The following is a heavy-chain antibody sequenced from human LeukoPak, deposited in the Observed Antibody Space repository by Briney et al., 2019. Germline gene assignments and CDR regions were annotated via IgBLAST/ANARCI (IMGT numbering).Heavy chain of an antibody. V-gene: IGHV1-18*01. CDR3: ARGVGYYGSGSYRLGY. J-gene: IGHJ4*02. D-gene: IGHD3-10*01. CDR1: GYTFTSYG. Sequence: ASVKVSCKASGYTFTSYGISWVRQAPGQGLEWLGWISAYNGNTNYAQKLQGRVTMTTDTSTSTAYMELRSLRSDDTAVYYCARGVGYYGSGSYRLGYWGQGTLVTVSS. CDR2: ISAYNGNT.